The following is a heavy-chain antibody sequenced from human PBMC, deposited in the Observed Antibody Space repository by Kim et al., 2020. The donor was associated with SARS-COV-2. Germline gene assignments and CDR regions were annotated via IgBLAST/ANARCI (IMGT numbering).Heavy chain of an antibody. CDR3: ARGIGGY. J-gene: IGHJ4*02. V-gene: IGHV4-34*01. D-gene: IGHD1-26*01. CDR1: GGSFSDYS. CDR2: INHSGST. Sequence: SETLSLTCAVYGGSFSDYSWSWIRQPPGRGLEWIGEINHSGSTNYNPSLESRVTISVDTSKNQFSLKLNSVTAADTAVYYCARGIGGYWGQGTLVTVSS.